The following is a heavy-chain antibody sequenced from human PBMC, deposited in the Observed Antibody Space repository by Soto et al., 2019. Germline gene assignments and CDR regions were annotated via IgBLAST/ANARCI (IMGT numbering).Heavy chain of an antibody. Sequence: GGSLRLSCAASGFTFSSYAMSWVRQAPGKGLEWVSAISGSGGSTYYTDSVKGRFTISRDNSKNTLYLQMNSLRAEDTAVYYCAKVGYGPLYYYDSSGYYQPNGHYRMDVWGQGTTVTVSS. CDR2: ISGSGGST. V-gene: IGHV3-23*01. CDR1: GFTFSSYA. CDR3: AKVGYGPLYYYDSSGYYQPNGHYRMDV. D-gene: IGHD3-22*01. J-gene: IGHJ6*02.